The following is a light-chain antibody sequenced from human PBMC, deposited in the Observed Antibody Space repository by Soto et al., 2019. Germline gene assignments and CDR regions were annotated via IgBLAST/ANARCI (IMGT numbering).Light chain of an antibody. CDR3: ATWDDSLSGYV. J-gene: IGLJ1*01. CDR2: YNN. CDR1: SSNIGSNY. Sequence: QSVLTQPPSASGTPGQRVTISCSGRSSNIGSNYVYWYQQLPGTAPKLLIYYNNQRPSGVPDRFSGSKSGTSASLDISGPRSEDEADYSCATWDDSLSGYVFGTGTKVTV. V-gene: IGLV1-47*02.